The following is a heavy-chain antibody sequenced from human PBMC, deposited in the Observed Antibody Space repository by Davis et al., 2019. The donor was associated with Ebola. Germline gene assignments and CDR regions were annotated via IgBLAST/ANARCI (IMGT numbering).Heavy chain of an antibody. V-gene: IGHV3-30*04. D-gene: IGHD3-3*01. Sequence: GESLKISCAAPGFTSSNYAMHWVRQAPGKGLEWVAVVSHSEREKFYGDSVKGRFTISRDNSENTLYLQMNSLTADDTAVYFCARAVFHEVLDSWGQGTPVTVSS. CDR3: ARAVFHEVLDS. CDR2: VSHSEREK. J-gene: IGHJ4*02. CDR1: GFTSSNYA.